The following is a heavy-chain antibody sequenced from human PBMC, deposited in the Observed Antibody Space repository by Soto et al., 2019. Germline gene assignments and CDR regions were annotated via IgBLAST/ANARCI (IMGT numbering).Heavy chain of an antibody. Sequence: SQTLSLTCAISGDIVSSNSAAWNWIGQSPSRGLEWLGRTYYRSKWYNDYAVSVKSRITINPDTSKNQFSLQLNSVTPEDTAVYYCAREGIAARLPYYYGMDVWGQGTTVTVSS. J-gene: IGHJ6*02. V-gene: IGHV6-1*01. D-gene: IGHD6-6*01. CDR3: AREGIAARLPYYYGMDV. CDR2: TYYRSKWYN. CDR1: GDIVSSNSAA.